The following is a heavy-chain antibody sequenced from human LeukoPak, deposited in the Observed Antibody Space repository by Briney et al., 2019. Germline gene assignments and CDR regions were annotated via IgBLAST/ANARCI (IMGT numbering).Heavy chain of an antibody. D-gene: IGHD5-24*01. CDR2: ISYDGSNK. J-gene: IGHJ4*02. CDR3: ARYQLEMATTSSFDY. CDR1: GFTFSSYA. Sequence: PGGSLRLSCAASGFTFSSYAMHWVRQAPGKGLEWVAVISYDGSNKYYADSVKGRFTISRDNSKNTLYLQMNSLRAEDTAVYYCARYQLEMATTSSFDYWGQGTLVTVSS. V-gene: IGHV3-30-3*01.